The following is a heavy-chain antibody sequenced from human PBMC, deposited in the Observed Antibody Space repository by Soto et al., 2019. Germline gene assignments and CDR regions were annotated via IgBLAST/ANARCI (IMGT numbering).Heavy chain of an antibody. CDR2: ISWNSGSI. Sequence: GGSLRLSCAASGFTFDDYAMHWVRQAPGKGLEWVSGISWNSGSIGYADSVKGRFTISRDNAKNSLYLQMNSLRAEDTALYYWAKDYNYYYYYMDVWGKGTSVTVAS. D-gene: IGHD4-4*01. CDR1: GFTFDDYA. V-gene: IGHV3-9*01. J-gene: IGHJ6*03. CDR3: AKDYNYYYYYMDV.